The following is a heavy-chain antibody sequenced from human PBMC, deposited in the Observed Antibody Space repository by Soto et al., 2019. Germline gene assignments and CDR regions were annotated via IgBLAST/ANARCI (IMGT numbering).Heavy chain of an antibody. J-gene: IGHJ4*02. CDR1: GFTFSNYA. CDR2: ISYDGSNK. V-gene: IGHV3-30-3*01. D-gene: IGHD2-8*01. CDR3: ARTRVVLMVYASIDY. Sequence: ESGGGVVQPGRSLRLSCAASGFTFSNYALHWVRQAPGKGLEWVAVISYDGSNKYYADSVKGRFTISRDNSKNTLYLQMNSLRAEDTAVYYCARTRVVLMVYASIDYWGQGTLVTVSS.